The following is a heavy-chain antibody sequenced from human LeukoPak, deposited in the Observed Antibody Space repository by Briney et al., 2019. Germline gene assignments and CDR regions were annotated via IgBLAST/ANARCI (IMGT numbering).Heavy chain of an antibody. V-gene: IGHV3-23*01. Sequence: GGSLRLSCAASGFTFSSYAMSWVRQAPGKGLEWVSAISGSGGSTYYADSVRGRFTISRDNSKNTLYLQMSSLRAEDTAVYPCVGYNIFIYWGQGTLVTVSS. CDR1: GFTFSSYA. CDR2: ISGSGGST. D-gene: IGHD3-9*01. J-gene: IGHJ4*02. CDR3: VGYNIFIY.